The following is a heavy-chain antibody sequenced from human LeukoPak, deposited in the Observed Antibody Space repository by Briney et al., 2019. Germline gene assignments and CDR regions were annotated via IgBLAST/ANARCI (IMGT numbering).Heavy chain of an antibody. CDR2: IYYSGST. CDR1: GGSISSGGYS. V-gene: IGHV4-31*03. J-gene: IGHJ4*02. CDR3: ASEDCGGDCSIDY. Sequence: PSQTLSLTCTVSGGSISSGGYSWSWIRQHPGKGLEWIGYIYYSGSTYYNPSLKSRVTISVDTSKNQFSLKLSSVTAADTAVYYCASEDCGGDCSIDYWGQGTLVTVSS. D-gene: IGHD2-21*02.